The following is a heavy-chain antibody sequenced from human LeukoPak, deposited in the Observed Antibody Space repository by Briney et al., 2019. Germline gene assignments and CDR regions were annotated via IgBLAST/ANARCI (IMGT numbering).Heavy chain of an antibody. Sequence: GGSLRLSCAASGFTFSTYAMHWVRRAPGKGLEWVAVISYDGSNKYYADSVKGRFTISRDNSKNTLYLQMSNLRAEDTAVYYCARGRGVTGFYYFDYWGQGTLVTVSS. CDR1: GFTFSTYA. CDR3: ARGRGVTGFYYFDY. J-gene: IGHJ4*02. V-gene: IGHV3-30*04. D-gene: IGHD4-23*01. CDR2: ISYDGSNK.